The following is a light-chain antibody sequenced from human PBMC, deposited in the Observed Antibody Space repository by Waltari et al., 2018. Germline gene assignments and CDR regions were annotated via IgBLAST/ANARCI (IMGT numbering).Light chain of an antibody. J-gene: IGLJ2*01. CDR3: AAWDDSLDAVV. CDR2: NND. V-gene: IGLV1-44*01. Sequence: QSVLTQPPSASGTPGQRVTISCSGSSSNIGSNSVVWYQQLPGTAPKLLMYNNDQRPSGVPDRFSGSKSGTSASLAISGLQSVDEAEYHCAAWDDSLDAVVFGGGTKLTVL. CDR1: SSNIGSNS.